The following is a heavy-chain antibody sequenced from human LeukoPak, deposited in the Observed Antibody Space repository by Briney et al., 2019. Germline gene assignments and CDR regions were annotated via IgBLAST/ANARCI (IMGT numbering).Heavy chain of an antibody. CDR2: IYYSGST. V-gene: IGHV4-59*12. J-gene: IGHJ3*02. CDR1: GGSISSYY. CDR3: ARSSIAAAGSDAFDI. Sequence: SETLSLTCTVSGGSISSYYWSWIGQPPGKGLEWIGYIYYSGSTNYNPSLKSRVTISVDKSKNHFSLKLSSVTAADTAVYYCARSSIAAAGSDAFDIWGQGTMVTVSS. D-gene: IGHD6-13*01.